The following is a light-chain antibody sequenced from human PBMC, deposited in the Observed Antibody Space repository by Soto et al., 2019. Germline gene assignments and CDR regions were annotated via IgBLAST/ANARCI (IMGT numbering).Light chain of an antibody. V-gene: IGKV3-15*01. CDR2: DAS. J-gene: IGKJ2*01. CDR3: QQYNNWPLYT. CDR1: QSVGGN. Sequence: EIVMTQSPATLSVSPGERATLSCRVSQSVGGNLAWYQQRRGRAPGLLIYDASTKATDIPARFSGSGFGTELTLKIRSLQSEYFSLKSCQQYNNWPLYTFGQGTKL.